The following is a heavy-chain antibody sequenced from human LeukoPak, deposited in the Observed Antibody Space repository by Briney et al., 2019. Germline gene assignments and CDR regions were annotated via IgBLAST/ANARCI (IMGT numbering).Heavy chain of an antibody. J-gene: IGHJ5*02. Sequence: SETLSLTCTGSGGSISSYYWSWIRQPPGNGLDWIGFIYYIGSTKYNPSLKSRVTISVDTSKNQFSLRLSSVTAADTAVYYWARVYGFDPWGQGTLVTVSS. CDR1: GGSISSYY. V-gene: IGHV4-59*01. D-gene: IGHD2-2*02. CDR2: IYYIGST. CDR3: ARVYGFDP.